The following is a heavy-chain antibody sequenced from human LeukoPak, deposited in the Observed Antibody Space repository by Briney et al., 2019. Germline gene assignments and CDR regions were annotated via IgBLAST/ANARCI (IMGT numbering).Heavy chain of an antibody. D-gene: IGHD4-23*01. CDR1: GFTFSSYS. CDR2: IKEDGSKK. CDR3: ARERVATASAFEI. V-gene: IGHV3-7*01. Sequence: GGSLRLSCAASGFTFSSYSMNWVRQAPGKGLEWVANIKEDGSKKYYVDSVKGRFTISRDNAKNSLYLQMNSLRAEDTAVYYCARERVATASAFEIWGQGTMVTVSS. J-gene: IGHJ3*02.